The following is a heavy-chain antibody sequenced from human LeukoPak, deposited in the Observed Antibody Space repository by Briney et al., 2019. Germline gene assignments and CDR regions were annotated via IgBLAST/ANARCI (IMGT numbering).Heavy chain of an antibody. J-gene: IGHJ4*02. CDR3: ARSRYYDSSGYYYFDY. V-gene: IGHV4-4*07. Sequence: KSSETLSLTCTVSGGSISSYYWSWIRQPAGKGLEWIGRIYTIGSTNYNPSLKSRVTMSVDTSKNQFSLKLSSVTAADTAVYYCARSRYYDSSGYYYFDYWGQGALVTVSS. D-gene: IGHD3-22*01. CDR2: IYTIGST. CDR1: GGSISSYY.